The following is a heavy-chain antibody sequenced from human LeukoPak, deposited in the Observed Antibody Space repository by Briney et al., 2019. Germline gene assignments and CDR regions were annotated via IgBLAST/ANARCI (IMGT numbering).Heavy chain of an antibody. V-gene: IGHV3-21*01. CDR3: ARESDSSGYYLNYFDY. D-gene: IGHD3-22*01. J-gene: IGHJ4*02. Sequence: TGGSLRLSCAASGFTFSSYSMNWVRQAPGKGLEWVSSISSSSSYIYYADSVKGRFTISRDNAKNSLYLQMNSLRAEDTAVYYCARESDSSGYYLNYFDYWGQGTLVTVSS. CDR2: ISSSSSYI. CDR1: GFTFSSYS.